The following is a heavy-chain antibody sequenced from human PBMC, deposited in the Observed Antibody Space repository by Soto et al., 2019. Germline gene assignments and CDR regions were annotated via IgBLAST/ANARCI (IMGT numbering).Heavy chain of an antibody. D-gene: IGHD3-22*01. Sequence: QVQLVQSGAEVKKPGSSVKVSCKASGGTFSSYAISWVRQAPGQGLEWMGGIIPIFGTANYAQKFQGRVTITADESTSTAYMELSSLRSVDTAVYYCARDGISTYYDRSGPLNYWGQGTLVTVSS. CDR2: IIPIFGTA. J-gene: IGHJ4*02. CDR1: GGTFSSYA. V-gene: IGHV1-69*01. CDR3: ARDGISTYYDRSGPLNY.